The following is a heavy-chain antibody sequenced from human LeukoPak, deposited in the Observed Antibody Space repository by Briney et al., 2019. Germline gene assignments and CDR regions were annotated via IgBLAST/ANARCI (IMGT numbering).Heavy chain of an antibody. CDR2: ISGSGSGGIT. CDR1: GFTFSSYA. J-gene: IGHJ4*02. Sequence: GGSLRLSCAASGFTFSSYAMSWVRQAPGKGLEWVSAISGSGSGGITYYADSVKGRFTISRDNSKNTLYLQMNSLRAEDTAVYYCAKSSPPPLRYWGQGTLVTVSS. CDR3: AKSSPPPLRY. V-gene: IGHV3-23*01.